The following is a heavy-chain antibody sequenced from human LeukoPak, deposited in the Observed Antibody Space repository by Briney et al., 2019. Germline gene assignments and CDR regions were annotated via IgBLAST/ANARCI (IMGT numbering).Heavy chain of an antibody. CDR2: IRYSGDIT. J-gene: IGHJ4*02. V-gene: IGHV3-23*01. Sequence: PGGSLRLSCAGSGFTFSSYAMSWVRQAPGKGLEWVSAIRYSGDITHYADSVKGRFTISRDNSKNTLYLQMNSLKAEDTAVYYCAKGHYYGSGSYWVWGQGTLVTVSS. D-gene: IGHD3-10*01. CDR3: AKGHYYGSGSYWV. CDR1: GFTFSSYA.